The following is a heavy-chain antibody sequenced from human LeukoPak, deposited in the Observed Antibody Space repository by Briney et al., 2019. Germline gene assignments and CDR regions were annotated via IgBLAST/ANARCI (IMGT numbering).Heavy chain of an antibody. CDR1: GYSSSSHW. Sequence: ESLKIFCKSSGYSSSSHWIGWVRQMPPKGLQWLGCIFPGDSDNRYSPSFQRHVTISADKYIRPDYLQWSSLTATDTAIHYCARRNGGMDYWGQGTLVTVSS. CDR2: IFPGDSDN. CDR3: ARRNGGMDY. D-gene: IGHD4-23*01. J-gene: IGHJ4*02. V-gene: IGHV5-51*01.